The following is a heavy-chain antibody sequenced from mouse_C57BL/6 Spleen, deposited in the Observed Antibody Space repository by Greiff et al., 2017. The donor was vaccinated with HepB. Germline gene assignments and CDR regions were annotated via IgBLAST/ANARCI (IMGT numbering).Heavy chain of an antibody. V-gene: IGHV2-2*01. Sequence: VRLQESGPGLVQPSQSLSITCTVSGFSLTSYGVHWVRQSPGKGLEWLGVIWSGGSTDYNAAFISRLSISKDNSKSQVFFKMNSLQADDTAIYYCARKGTTVVEFAYWGQGTLVTVSA. CDR2: IWSGGST. CDR3: ARKGTTVVEFAY. J-gene: IGHJ3*01. D-gene: IGHD1-1*01. CDR1: GFSLTSYG.